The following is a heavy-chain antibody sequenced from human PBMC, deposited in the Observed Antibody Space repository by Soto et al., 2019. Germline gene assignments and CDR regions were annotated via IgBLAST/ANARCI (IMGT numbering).Heavy chain of an antibody. CDR2: INHSGST. Sequence: SETLSLTCAVYGGSFGGYYWSWIRQPPGKGLEWIGEINHSGSTNYNPSLKSRVTISVDTSKNQFSLKLSSVTAADTAVYYCARGLPTYLTGQYYGMDVWGQGTTVTVSS. CDR1: GGSFGGYY. D-gene: IGHD3-9*01. V-gene: IGHV4-34*01. CDR3: ARGLPTYLTGQYYGMDV. J-gene: IGHJ6*02.